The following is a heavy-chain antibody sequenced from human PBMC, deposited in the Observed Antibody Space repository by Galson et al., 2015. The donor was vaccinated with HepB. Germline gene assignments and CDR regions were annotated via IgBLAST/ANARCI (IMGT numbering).Heavy chain of an antibody. CDR2: ISWNSGSI. Sequence: SLRLSCAASGFTFDDYAMHWVRQAPGKGLEWVSGISWNSGSIGYADSVKGRFTISRDNAKNSLYLQMNSLRAEDTALYYCAKDEGPGGAAGFFTVLDYWGQGTLVTVSS. D-gene: IGHD6-13*01. CDR1: GFTFDDYA. V-gene: IGHV3-9*01. J-gene: IGHJ4*02. CDR3: AKDEGPGGAAGFFTVLDY.